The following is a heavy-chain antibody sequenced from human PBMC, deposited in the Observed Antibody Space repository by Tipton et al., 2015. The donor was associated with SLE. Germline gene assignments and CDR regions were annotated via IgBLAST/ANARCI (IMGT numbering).Heavy chain of an antibody. CDR1: GFTFSNYA. J-gene: IGHJ4*02. D-gene: IGHD2-21*02. CDR2: IYSDGSRT. Sequence: SLRLSCAASGFTFSNYAMTWVRQAPGKGLEWISVIYSDGSRTFYADSVKGQFTISRDNSKNTLFLQMNSLRAEDTAVYYCTGSDVDVTAVPAYWGQGTLVTVSS. CDR3: TGSDVDVTAVPAY. V-gene: IGHV3-23*03.